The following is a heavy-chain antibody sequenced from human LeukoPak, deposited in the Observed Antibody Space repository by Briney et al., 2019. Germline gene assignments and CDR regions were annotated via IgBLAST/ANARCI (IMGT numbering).Heavy chain of an antibody. D-gene: IGHD2-15*01. CDR3: AKEGGRASAGFDY. V-gene: IGHV3-23*01. CDR2: ISGSGDST. Sequence: GGSLRLSCAASGFTFSSYAMSWVRQAPGKGPEWVSAISGSGDSTYYADSVKGRFTISRDNSKNTLYLQMNSLRAEDTAVYYCAKEGGRASAGFDYWGQGTLVTVYS. J-gene: IGHJ4*02. CDR1: GFTFSSYA.